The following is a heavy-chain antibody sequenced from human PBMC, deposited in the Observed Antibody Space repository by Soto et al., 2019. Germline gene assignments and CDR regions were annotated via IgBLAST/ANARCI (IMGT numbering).Heavy chain of an antibody. J-gene: IGHJ3*02. CDR2: IYYSGST. V-gene: IGHV4-39*01. Sequence: QLQLQESGPGLVKPSETLSLTCTVSGGSISSSSYYWGWIRQPPGKGLEWIGSIYYSGSTYYNPSLKSRVTISVDTSKNQFSLKLSSVTAADTAVYYCARRTRDGSYYRGDAFDIWGQGTMVTVSS. CDR3: ARRTRDGSYYRGDAFDI. D-gene: IGHD1-26*01. CDR1: GGSISSSSYY.